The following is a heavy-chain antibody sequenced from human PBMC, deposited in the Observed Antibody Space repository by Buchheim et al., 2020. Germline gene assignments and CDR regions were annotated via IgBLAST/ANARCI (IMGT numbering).Heavy chain of an antibody. Sequence: EVQLVESGGGLVQPGGSLRLSCVASGFTFSNYDMHWVRQVTGKGLEWVSVIDTTGDTYYAGSVKGRFTIYRDSAKNSFYLQMNSLRAGDTAVYYCARGFYGMDVWGQGTT. CDR3: ARGFYGMDV. CDR2: IDTTGDT. V-gene: IGHV3-13*01. J-gene: IGHJ6*02. CDR1: GFTFSNYD.